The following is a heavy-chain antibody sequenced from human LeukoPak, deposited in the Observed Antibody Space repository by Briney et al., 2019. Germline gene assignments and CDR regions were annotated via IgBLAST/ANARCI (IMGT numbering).Heavy chain of an antibody. CDR2: INHSGST. D-gene: IGHD3-10*01. CDR3: ARDPYGFDY. Sequence: PSETLSLTCAVYGGSFSGYYWSWIRQPPGKGLEWIGEINHSGSTNYNPSLKSRVTISVDTSKNQFSLKLSSVTAADTAVYYCARDPYGFDYSGQGTLVTVSS. J-gene: IGHJ4*02. V-gene: IGHV4-34*01. CDR1: GGSFSGYY.